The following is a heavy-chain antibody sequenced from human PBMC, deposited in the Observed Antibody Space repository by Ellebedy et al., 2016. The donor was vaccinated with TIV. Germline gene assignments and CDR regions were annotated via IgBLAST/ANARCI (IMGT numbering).Heavy chain of an antibody. D-gene: IGHD3-22*01. CDR2: IYYSGST. V-gene: IGHV4-39*01. Sequence: ESLKISCAASGFTFSSYWMHWVRQAPGKGLVWIGSIYYSGSTYYNPSLKIRVTISVDTSKNQFSLKLSSVTAADTAVYYCARLISSGRRGHFDYWGQGTLVTVSS. J-gene: IGHJ4*02. CDR3: ARLISSGRRGHFDY. CDR1: GFTFSSYW.